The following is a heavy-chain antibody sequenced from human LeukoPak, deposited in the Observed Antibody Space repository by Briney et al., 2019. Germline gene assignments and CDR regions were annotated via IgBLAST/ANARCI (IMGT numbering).Heavy chain of an antibody. J-gene: IGHJ4*02. CDR3: AKGLCVTTVINFDY. Sequence: GGSLRLSCAASGFTFGSYGMHWVRQAPGKGLEWMAVMSHDGSEKYYADSVKGRFTISRDNSKNTLHLQMNSLRAEDTGVYYCAKGLCVTTVINFDYWGQGTLVTVPS. V-gene: IGHV3-30*18. D-gene: IGHD4-11*01. CDR1: GFTFGSYG. CDR2: MSHDGSEK.